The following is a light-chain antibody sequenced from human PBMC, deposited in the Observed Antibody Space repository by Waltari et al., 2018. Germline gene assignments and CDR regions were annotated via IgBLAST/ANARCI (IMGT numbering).Light chain of an antibody. Sequence: QSALSQPLSVSGSPGRSVTISCTGTSNDVGGYYYVSWFQQFPGKAPNLIIYDVTRRHSGVPDRFSGSKSGNTASLPISGLQVEDEATYYCCSRAGTYTWLFGGGTKVTVL. CDR2: DVT. V-gene: IGLV2-11*01. J-gene: IGLJ2*01. CDR1: SNDVGGYYY. CDR3: CSRAGTYTWL.